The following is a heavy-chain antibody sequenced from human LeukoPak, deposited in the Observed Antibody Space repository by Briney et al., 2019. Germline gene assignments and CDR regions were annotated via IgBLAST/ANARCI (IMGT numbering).Heavy chain of an antibody. CDR1: GFTFSSYG. J-gene: IGHJ6*03. CDR3: AKHAAAGLYYYYYMDV. Sequence: GRSLRLSCAASGFTFSSYGMHWVRQAPGKGLEWVAVIWYDGSNKYYADSVKGRFTISRDNSKNTLYLQMNSLRAEDTAVYYCAKHAAAGLYYYYYMDVWGKGTTVTVSS. CDR2: IWYDGSNK. D-gene: IGHD6-13*01. V-gene: IGHV3-33*06.